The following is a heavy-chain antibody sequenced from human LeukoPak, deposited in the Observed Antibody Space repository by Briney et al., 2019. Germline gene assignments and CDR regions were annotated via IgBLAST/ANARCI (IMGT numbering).Heavy chain of an antibody. J-gene: IGHJ6*03. CDR1: RLTFSNYA. V-gene: IGHV3-23*01. D-gene: IGHD1-14*01. CDR2: ISASGGTT. CDR3: ANSIPGLYYYYYLDV. Sequence: GGSLRLSCAASRLTFSNYAMSWVRQAPGKGLEWVSGISASGGTTYYADSVKGRFTISGDNSKNTLHLQMSSLRAEDTAVYFCANSIPGLYYYYYLDVWGKGTTVTVSS.